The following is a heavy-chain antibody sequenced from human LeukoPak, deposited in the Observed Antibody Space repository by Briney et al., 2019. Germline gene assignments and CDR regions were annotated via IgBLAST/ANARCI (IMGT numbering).Heavy chain of an antibody. CDR2: INHSGST. CDR1: GGSFSGYY. J-gene: IGHJ5*02. CDR3: ASGLYGDYEGYWFDP. V-gene: IGHV4-34*01. D-gene: IGHD4-17*01. Sequence: PSETLSLTCAVYGGSFSGYYWSWIRQPPGKGLEWIGEINHSGSTNYNPSLKSRVTMSVDTSKNQFSLKLSSVTAADTAVYYCASGLYGDYEGYWFDPWGQGTLVTVSS.